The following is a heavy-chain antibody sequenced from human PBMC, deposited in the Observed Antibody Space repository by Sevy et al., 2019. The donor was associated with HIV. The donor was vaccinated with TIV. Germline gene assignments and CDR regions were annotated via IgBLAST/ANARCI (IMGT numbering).Heavy chain of an antibody. J-gene: IGHJ4*02. CDR2: ISGSGRKT. CDR1: GFTFSNYA. Sequence: GGSLRLSCAASGFTFSNYAMSWVRQAPGKGLEWLSTISGSGRKTYYPASVRGRFTISRDNSMNRLYAKMNSLRGEDTAVYYCAKNLFFDSSVYSGFDYWGQGTLVTVSS. D-gene: IGHD3-22*01. V-gene: IGHV3-23*01. CDR3: AKNLFFDSSVYSGFDY.